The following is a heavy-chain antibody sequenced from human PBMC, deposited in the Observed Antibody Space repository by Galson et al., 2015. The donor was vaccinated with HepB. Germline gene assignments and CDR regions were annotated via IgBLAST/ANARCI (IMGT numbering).Heavy chain of an antibody. J-gene: IGHJ4*02. V-gene: IGHV3-11*06. CDR2: ISSSSSYT. CDR1: GFTFSEYY. Sequence: SLRLSCAASGFTFSEYYMSWIPQAPGQGLEWVSYISSSSSYTNYADSVKGRFTIPRDNAKNSLYLQMNSLRAEDTAVYYCARDLRAAGIATHLDYWGQGTLVTVSS. D-gene: IGHD6-13*01. CDR3: ARDLRAAGIATHLDY.